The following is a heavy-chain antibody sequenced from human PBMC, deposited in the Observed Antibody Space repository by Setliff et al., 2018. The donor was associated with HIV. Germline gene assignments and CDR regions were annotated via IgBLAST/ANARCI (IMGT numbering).Heavy chain of an antibody. CDR2: IYYSGST. CDR3: ARRQQLWLLYAFDI. D-gene: IGHD5-18*01. J-gene: IGHJ3*02. V-gene: IGHV4-59*08. CDR1: GGSISSYY. Sequence: SETLSLTCTVSGGSISSYYWSWIRQPPGKGLEWIGYIYYSGSTNYNPSLKSRVTISVDTSKNQFSLKLSSVTAADTAVYYCARRQQLWLLYAFDIWGQGTMVT.